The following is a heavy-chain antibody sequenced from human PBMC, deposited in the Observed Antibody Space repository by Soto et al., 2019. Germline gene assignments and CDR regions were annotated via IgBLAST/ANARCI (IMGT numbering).Heavy chain of an antibody. J-gene: IGHJ4*02. CDR2: VSHDGRNT. CDR1: GFTFSDYD. D-gene: IGHD6-19*01. V-gene: IGHV3-30*18. CDR3: AKVGRQWLVTADFNY. Sequence: VQLVESGGGVVKPGRSLRLSCAASGFTFSDYDMHWVRQAPGKGLEWVAVVSHDGRNTHYADSVKGRLTISRDSFKTTVSLERTSRRAGDTAVYYCAKVGRQWLVTADFNYWGQGAQVTVSS.